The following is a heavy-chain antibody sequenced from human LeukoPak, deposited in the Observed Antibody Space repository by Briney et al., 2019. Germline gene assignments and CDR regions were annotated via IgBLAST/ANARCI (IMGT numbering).Heavy chain of an antibody. J-gene: IGHJ4*02. D-gene: IGHD3-10*01. V-gene: IGHV1-58*01. CDR2: IVVGSGNT. CDR1: GFTFTSSA. CDR3: AAEYAGSGSSYSPDKISIKYFDY. Sequence: SVKVSCKASGFTFTSSAVQWVRQARGQRLEWIGWIVVGSGNTNYAQKFQERVTITRDISTSTAYMELSSLRSEDTAVYYCAAEYAGSGSSYSPDKISIKYFDYWGQGTLVTVSS.